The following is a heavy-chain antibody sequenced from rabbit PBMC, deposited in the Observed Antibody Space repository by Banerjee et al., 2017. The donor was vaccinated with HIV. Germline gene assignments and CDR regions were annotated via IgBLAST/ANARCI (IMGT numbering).Heavy chain of an antibody. D-gene: IGHD2-1*01. Sequence: HLVESGGGLVTLGGSLKLSCKASGFDFSGYGVSWVRQAPGKGLEWIGYIDPVFGSTYYASWVNGRFSISSHNAQNTLYLQLNSLTAADTATYFCVRASGYVHDDVGDINLWGPGTLVTVS. V-gene: IGHV1S7*01. CDR3: VRASGYVHDDVGDINL. CDR1: GFDFSGYG. J-gene: IGHJ4*01. CDR2: IDPVFGST.